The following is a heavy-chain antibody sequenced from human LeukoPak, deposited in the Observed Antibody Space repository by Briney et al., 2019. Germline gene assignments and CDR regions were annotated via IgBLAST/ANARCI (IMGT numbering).Heavy chain of an antibody. Sequence: ASVKVSCKASGYTFTSYGINWVRQATGQGLEWMGWMNPNSGNTGYAQKFQGRVTITRNTSISTAYMELSSLRSEDTAVYYCARVRGYDFWSGLGAIDYWGQGTLVTVSS. CDR3: ARVRGYDFWSGLGAIDY. D-gene: IGHD3-3*01. J-gene: IGHJ4*02. CDR1: GYTFTSYG. CDR2: MNPNSGNT. V-gene: IGHV1-8*03.